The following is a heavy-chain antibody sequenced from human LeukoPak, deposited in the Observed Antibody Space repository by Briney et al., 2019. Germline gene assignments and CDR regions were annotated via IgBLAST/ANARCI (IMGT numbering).Heavy chain of an antibody. D-gene: IGHD1-26*01. V-gene: IGHV3-30*18. CDR1: GFTFSSYG. Sequence: GRSLRLSCAASGFTFSSYGMHWVRQAPGKGLEWVAVISYDGSNKYYADSVKGRFTISRDNSKNTLYLQMNSLRAEDTAVYYCAKAAWSNVYYYYGMGVWGQGTTVTVSS. J-gene: IGHJ6*02. CDR3: AKAAWSNVYYYYGMGV. CDR2: ISYDGSNK.